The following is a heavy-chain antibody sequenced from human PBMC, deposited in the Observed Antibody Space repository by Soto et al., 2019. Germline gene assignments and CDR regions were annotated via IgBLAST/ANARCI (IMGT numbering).Heavy chain of an antibody. CDR3: ARVRSIAARSYYYYGMDV. D-gene: IGHD6-6*01. V-gene: IGHV6-1*01. Sequence: QTLSLTCAISGDSVSSNSAAWNWIRQSPSRGLEWLGRTYYRSKWYNDYAVSVKSRITINPDTSKNRFSLQLNSVTPEDTAVYYCARVRSIAARSYYYYGMDVWGQGTTVTVSS. CDR2: TYYRSKWYN. CDR1: GDSVSSNSAA. J-gene: IGHJ6*02.